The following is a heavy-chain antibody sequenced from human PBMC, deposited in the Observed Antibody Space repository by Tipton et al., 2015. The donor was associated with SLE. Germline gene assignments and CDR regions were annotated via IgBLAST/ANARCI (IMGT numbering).Heavy chain of an antibody. CDR1: GGSISSSSYY. V-gene: IGHV4-39*07. CDR3: ARDHPIMTTVTS. J-gene: IGHJ4*02. Sequence: TLSLTCTVSGGSISSSSYYWGWIRQAPGKGLEWIGEINHSGNTNYNPSLKSRVTISVDTSKNQFSLKLSSVTAADTAVYYCARDHPIMTTVTSWGQGTLVTVSS. CDR2: INHSGNT. D-gene: IGHD4-17*01.